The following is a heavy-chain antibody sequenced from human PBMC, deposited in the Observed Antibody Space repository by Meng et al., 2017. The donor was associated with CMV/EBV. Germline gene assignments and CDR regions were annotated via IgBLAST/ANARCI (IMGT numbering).Heavy chain of an antibody. D-gene: IGHD2-2*01. CDR3: AREGISDQLLSENWFDP. CDR1: GYTFTSYD. V-gene: IGHV1-8*03. CDR2: MNPNSGNT. Sequence: ASVTVSCKASGYTFTSYDINWVRQATGQGLEWMGWMNPNSGNTGYAQKFQGRVTITRNTSISTAYMELSSLRSEDTAVYYCAREGISDQLLSENWFDPWGQGTLVTVSS. J-gene: IGHJ5*02.